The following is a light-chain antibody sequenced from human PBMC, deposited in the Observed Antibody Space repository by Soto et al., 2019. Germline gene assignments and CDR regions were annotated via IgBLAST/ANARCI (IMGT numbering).Light chain of an antibody. V-gene: IGKV1-5*03. CDR2: KAS. CDR3: QQYNDNWT. Sequence: DVHRTQSPSSLSASVGDRVTITCRASQSISSWLAWHQQKPGKAPRLLIYKASNLESGVASRFSGSGSGTEFTLTITSLQPDDSAIYYCQQYNDNWTFGQGTKV. J-gene: IGKJ1*01. CDR1: QSISSW.